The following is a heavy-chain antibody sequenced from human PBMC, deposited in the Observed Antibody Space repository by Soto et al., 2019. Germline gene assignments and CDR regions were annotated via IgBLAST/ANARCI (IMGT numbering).Heavy chain of an antibody. D-gene: IGHD1-7*01. CDR2: ISGTAGNT. CDR1: GFTFTSCA. Sequence: GSLRLSCAASGFTFTSCAMSWVRQAPGKGLEWVSAISGTAGNTHHADSVKGRFTTSRDISKNTLYLQMNSLRAEDTAVYYCAKGDWDYIAGHFDYWGQGTLVTVSS. V-gene: IGHV3-23*01. J-gene: IGHJ4*02. CDR3: AKGDWDYIAGHFDY.